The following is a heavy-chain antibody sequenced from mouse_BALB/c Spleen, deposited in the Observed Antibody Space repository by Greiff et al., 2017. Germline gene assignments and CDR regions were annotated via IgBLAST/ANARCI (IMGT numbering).Heavy chain of an antibody. CDR3: ARNYHSSGYGFAY. D-gene: IGHD3-1*01. CDR1: GFSLSRYS. V-gene: IGHV2-6-4*01. J-gene: IGHJ3*01. Sequence: VKVVESGPGLVAPSQSLSITCTVSGFSLSRYSVHWVRQPPGKGLEWLGMIWGGGSTDYNSALKSRLSISKDNSKSQVFLKMNSLQTDDTAMYYCARNYHSSGYGFAYWGQGTLVTVSA. CDR2: IWGGGST.